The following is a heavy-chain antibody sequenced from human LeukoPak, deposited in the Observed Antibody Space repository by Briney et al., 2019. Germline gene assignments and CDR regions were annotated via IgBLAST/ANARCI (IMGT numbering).Heavy chain of an antibody. Sequence: GGSLRLSCAASGFTFSSYEMNWVRQAPGKGLEWVSYISSSGSTIYYADSVKGRFTISRDNAKNSLYLQMNSLRAEDTAVYYCARARGGYNYLSPIWDYWGQGTLVTVSS. D-gene: IGHD5-24*01. CDR3: ARARGGYNYLSPIWDY. J-gene: IGHJ4*02. CDR1: GFTFSSYE. CDR2: ISSSGSTI. V-gene: IGHV3-48*03.